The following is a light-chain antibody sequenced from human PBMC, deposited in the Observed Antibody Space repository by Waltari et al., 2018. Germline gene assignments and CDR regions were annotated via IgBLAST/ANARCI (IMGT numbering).Light chain of an antibody. V-gene: IGKV4-1*01. CDR3: QQYYRSRS. CDR1: QSLLYDATGINY. J-gene: IGKJ1*01. Sequence: QSLLYDATGINYLAWYQQRQGQPPKLLISWAATRECGVPDRFRGSGSGTDFTLTINNLQPEDVAVYYCQQYYRSRSFGQGTKVEIK. CDR2: WAA.